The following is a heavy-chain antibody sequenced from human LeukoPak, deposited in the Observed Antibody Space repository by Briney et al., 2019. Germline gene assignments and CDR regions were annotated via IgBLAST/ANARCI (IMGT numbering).Heavy chain of an antibody. CDR2: ISYDGSNK. J-gene: IGHJ4*02. Sequence: GGSLRLSCAASGFTFSSYAMHWVRQAPGKGLEWVAVISYDGSNKYYADSVKGRFTISRDNSKNTLYLQMNSLRAEDTAVYYCARETAIQLWLGGSRGTLDYWGQGTPVTVSS. CDR1: GFTFSSYA. D-gene: IGHD5-18*01. CDR3: ARETAIQLWLGGSRGTLDY. V-gene: IGHV3-30-3*01.